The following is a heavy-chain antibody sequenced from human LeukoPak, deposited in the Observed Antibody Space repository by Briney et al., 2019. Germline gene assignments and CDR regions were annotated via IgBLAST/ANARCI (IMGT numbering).Heavy chain of an antibody. J-gene: IGHJ4*02. Sequence: MPSETLSLTCIVSGDSISSGSYYWPWLRKPAGKGLEWIGRIHTSGNTNYSPSLKSRVTISLDTSKNQFSLRLTSVTAADTAVYYCVRDWNGDYFDYWGQGTLVTVSS. CDR3: VRDWNGDYFDY. CDR1: GDSISSGSYY. CDR2: IHTSGNT. V-gene: IGHV4-61*02. D-gene: IGHD1-1*01.